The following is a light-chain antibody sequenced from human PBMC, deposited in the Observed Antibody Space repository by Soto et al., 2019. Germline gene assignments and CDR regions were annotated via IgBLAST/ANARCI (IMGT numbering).Light chain of an antibody. CDR1: SSDVGGYNY. CDR3: CSYTTSNTRQIV. V-gene: IGLV2-14*01. J-gene: IGLJ1*01. Sequence: QSVLNQPASVSGSPGQSITISCAGTSSDVGGYNYVSWYQQHPGKAPKFMIYDVSNRPSGVSNRFSGSKSGNTASLTISGLQAEDEADYSCCSYTTSNTRQIVFGTGTKVT. CDR2: DVS.